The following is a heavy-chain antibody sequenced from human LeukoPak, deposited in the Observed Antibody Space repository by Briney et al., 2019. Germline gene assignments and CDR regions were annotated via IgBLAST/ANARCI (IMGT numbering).Heavy chain of an antibody. V-gene: IGHV3-48*03. J-gene: IGHJ6*03. Sequence: GGSLRLSCAASGFTFSSYEMNWVRQAAGKGLEWVSYISSSGGTMYYADSVEGRFTISRDNTKNSLYLQMNSLRAEDTAVYYCARDGKVTTSYYYYYYYMDVWGKGTTVTVSS. D-gene: IGHD4-11*01. CDR1: GFTFSSYE. CDR2: ISSSGGTM. CDR3: ARDGKVTTSYYYYYYYMDV.